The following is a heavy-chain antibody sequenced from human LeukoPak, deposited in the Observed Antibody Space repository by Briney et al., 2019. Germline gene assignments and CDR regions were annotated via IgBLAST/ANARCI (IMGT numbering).Heavy chain of an antibody. CDR1: GGTFSSYA. CDR2: IIPIFGTA. Sequence: GASVKVSCKASGGTFSSYAISWVRQAPGQGLEWMGGIIPIFGTANYAQKFQGRVTITADESTSTAYMELSSLRSEDTAVYYCAREGRMQGAMAYYYMDVWGKGTTVTVSS. V-gene: IGHV1-69*01. CDR3: AREGRMQGAMAYYYMDV. J-gene: IGHJ6*03. D-gene: IGHD1-26*01.